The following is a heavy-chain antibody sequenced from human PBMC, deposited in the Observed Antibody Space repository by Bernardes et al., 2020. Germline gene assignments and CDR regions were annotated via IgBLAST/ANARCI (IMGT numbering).Heavy chain of an antibody. J-gene: IGHJ4*02. CDR3: AALDYSNYLPGY. CDR1: GGTPSSYA. Sequence: SVKVSCKASGGTPSSYAITWVRQAPGQGLEWMGGIIPMLGTPNYAQKFQGRVTITADKSTSSAYMELSSLRSEDTAVYYCAALDYSNYLPGYWGQGTLVTVSS. CDR2: IIPMLGTP. D-gene: IGHD4-4*01. V-gene: IGHV1-69*06.